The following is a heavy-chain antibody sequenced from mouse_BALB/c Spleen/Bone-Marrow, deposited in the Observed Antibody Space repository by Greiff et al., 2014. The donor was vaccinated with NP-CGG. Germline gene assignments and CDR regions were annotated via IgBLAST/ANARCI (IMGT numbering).Heavy chain of an antibody. D-gene: IGHD2-2*01. CDR3: ARSYGYERSWFAY. Sequence: VQLKESGPEVAKPGASVKISCKTSGYTFTEYTMHWVKQSHGKSLEWIGGINPNNGGTTYNQKFKGKATLTVDKSSSTAYMELRSLTSEDSAVYYCARSYGYERSWFAYWGQGTLVTVSA. CDR1: GYTFTEYT. J-gene: IGHJ3*01. V-gene: IGHV1-18*01. CDR2: INPNNGGT.